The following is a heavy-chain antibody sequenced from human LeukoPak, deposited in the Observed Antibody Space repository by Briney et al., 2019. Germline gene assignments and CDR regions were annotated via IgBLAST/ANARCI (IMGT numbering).Heavy chain of an antibody. CDR3: ARNLGQTWGTVTTDLWYFDH. CDR1: GAFIITTNYY. D-gene: IGHD4-11*01. J-gene: IGHJ4*02. V-gene: IGHV4-39*01. Sequence: SETLSLTCTVSGAFIITTNYYWGWIRQPPGKGLEWIGSISYSGNAYYNPSLRSRLSISMDASKNQFSLKVRSVTAADTAVYYCARNLGQTWGTVTTDLWYFDHWGQGTLVPVSS. CDR2: ISYSGNA.